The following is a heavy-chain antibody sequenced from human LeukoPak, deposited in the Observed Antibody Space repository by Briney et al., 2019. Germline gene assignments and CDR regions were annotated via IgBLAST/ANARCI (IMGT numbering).Heavy chain of an antibody. CDR2: IYSGGST. V-gene: IGHV3-53*01. D-gene: IGHD5-12*01. CDR3: ARDGTRAYTGYDFDF. J-gene: IGHJ4*02. CDR1: GFTVSSNY. Sequence: GGSLRLSCAASGFTVSSNYMSWVRQAPGKGLEWVSVIYSGGSTYYVDSVKGRFTISRDNSKNTLYLQMNSLRAEDTAVYYCARDGTRAYTGYDFDFWGQGTLVSVSS.